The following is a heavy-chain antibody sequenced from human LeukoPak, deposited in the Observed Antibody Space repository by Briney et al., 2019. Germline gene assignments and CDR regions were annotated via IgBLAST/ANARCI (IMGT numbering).Heavy chain of an antibody. D-gene: IGHD3-10*01. J-gene: IGHJ4*02. CDR1: GGSISSSNW. CDR2: IYHSGST. V-gene: IGHV4-4*02. CDR3: ARHRGGSGSYSDY. Sequence: SETLSLTCAVSGGSISSSNWWSWVRQPPGKGLEWIGEIYHSGSTNYNPSLKSRVTISVDKSKNQFSLKLSSVTAADTAVYYCARHRGGSGSYSDYWGQGTLVTVSS.